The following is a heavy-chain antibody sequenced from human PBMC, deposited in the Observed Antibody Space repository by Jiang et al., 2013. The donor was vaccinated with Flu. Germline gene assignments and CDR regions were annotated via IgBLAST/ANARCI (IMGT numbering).Heavy chain of an antibody. CDR1: GYSFTSHW. CDR2: IDPSDSYC. Sequence: GAEVKKPGESLRISCTGSGYSFTSHWITWVRQMPGKGLEWMGRIDPSDSYCNYSPSFQGHVTISVEKSISTAYMQWSSLKASDTAMYYCARGEEFFDIWGQGTLVTVSS. J-gene: IGHJ4*02. CDR3: ARGEEFFDI. V-gene: IGHV5-10-1*01. D-gene: IGHD3-10*01.